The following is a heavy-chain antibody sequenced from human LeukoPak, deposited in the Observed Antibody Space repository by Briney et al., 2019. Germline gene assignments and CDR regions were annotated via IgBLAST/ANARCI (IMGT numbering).Heavy chain of an antibody. CDR1: GGTFSSYA. D-gene: IGHD6-13*01. CDR2: IIPIFGTA. J-gene: IGHJ4*02. CDR3: ARGRIAAAGTFFDY. V-gene: IGHV1-69*13. Sequence: ASVKVSCKASGGTFSSYAISWVRQAPGQGLEWMGGIIPIFGTANYAQKFQGRVTITADESTSTAYMELSSLRSGDTAVYYCARGRIAAAGTFFDYWGQGTLVTVSS.